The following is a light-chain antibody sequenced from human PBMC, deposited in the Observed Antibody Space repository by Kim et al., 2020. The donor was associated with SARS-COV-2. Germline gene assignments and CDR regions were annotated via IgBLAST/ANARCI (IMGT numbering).Light chain of an antibody. V-gene: IGLV2-23*01. CDR3: CSHAGGGTML. Sequence: HTSTISCTGTSSVIGSYSLVSWYPQYPGEAPKLMIYEGSKRPSGVSPRFSGSKSGNTASLTISGLQAEDEADYDCCSHAGGGTMLFGGGTQLTVL. CDR1: SSVIGSYSL. J-gene: IGLJ2*01. CDR2: EGS.